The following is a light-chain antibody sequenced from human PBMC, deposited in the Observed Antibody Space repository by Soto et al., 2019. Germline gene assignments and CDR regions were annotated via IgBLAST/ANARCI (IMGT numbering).Light chain of an antibody. V-gene: IGLV1-40*01. CDR2: GNS. J-gene: IGLJ1*01. CDR3: QSYDSSLSAYV. Sequence: QSVLTQSPSVSGAPGQRVTISCTGSSSNIGAGYDVHWYQQLPGTAPKLLIYGNSDRPSGVPDRFSGSKSGTSASLAITGLQAEDEADYYCQSYDSSLSAYVFVTGTKVTVL. CDR1: SSNIGAGYD.